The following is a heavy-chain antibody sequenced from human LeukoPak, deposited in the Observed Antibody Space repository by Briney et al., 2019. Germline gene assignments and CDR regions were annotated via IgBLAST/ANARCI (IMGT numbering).Heavy chain of an antibody. Sequence: GGSRRLSCAASGFTFSSYAMSWVRQAPGKGLEWVSAISGSGGSTYYADSVKGRFTISRDNSKNTLYLQMNSLRAEDTAVYYCAKDQWYSSSWDYGMDVWGQGTTVTVSS. V-gene: IGHV3-23*01. D-gene: IGHD6-13*01. CDR2: ISGSGGST. CDR3: AKDQWYSSSWDYGMDV. J-gene: IGHJ6*02. CDR1: GFTFSSYA.